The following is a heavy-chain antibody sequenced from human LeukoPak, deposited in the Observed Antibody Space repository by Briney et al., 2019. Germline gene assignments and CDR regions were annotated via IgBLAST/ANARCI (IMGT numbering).Heavy chain of an antibody. D-gene: IGHD3-22*01. CDR3: ARDHYYDSSGYTPAGDAFDI. Sequence: PGGSPRLSCAAFGFTFSNFGMHWVRQAPGKGLEWVTFIGNDGRNKKYGDSVKGRFTISRDNAKNSLYLQMNSPRAEDTAVYYCARDHYYDSSGYTPAGDAFDIWGQGTMVTVSS. V-gene: IGHV3-30*02. CDR2: IGNDGRNK. J-gene: IGHJ3*02. CDR1: GFTFSNFG.